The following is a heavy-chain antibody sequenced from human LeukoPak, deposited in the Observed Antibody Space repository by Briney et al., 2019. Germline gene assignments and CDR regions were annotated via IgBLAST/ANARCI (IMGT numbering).Heavy chain of an antibody. D-gene: IGHD2-2*01. Sequence: PGGSLRLSCAASGYTFSSYEMNWVRQAPGKGLEWVSYISSSGSTIYYADSVKGRFTISRDNAKNSLYLQMNSLRAEDTAVYYCARVYPGYDAFDIWGQGTMVTVSS. V-gene: IGHV3-48*03. CDR3: ARVYPGYDAFDI. CDR2: ISSSGSTI. CDR1: GYTFSSYE. J-gene: IGHJ3*02.